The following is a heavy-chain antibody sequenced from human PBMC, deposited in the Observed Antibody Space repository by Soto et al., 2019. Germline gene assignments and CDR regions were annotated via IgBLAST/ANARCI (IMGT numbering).Heavy chain of an antibody. Sequence: QVQLVQSGAEVKKPGASVKVSCKASGYTFNGYYMHWVRQAPGQGLEWMGWINPNSGGTNYAQKFQGWVTMTRDTSISTMYMELSRLTSDDTAMYYYARVPISSYYFDYWGQGTLVTVSS. CDR1: GYTFNGYY. D-gene: IGHD3-3*02. CDR2: INPNSGGT. CDR3: ARVPISSYYFDY. V-gene: IGHV1-2*04. J-gene: IGHJ4*02.